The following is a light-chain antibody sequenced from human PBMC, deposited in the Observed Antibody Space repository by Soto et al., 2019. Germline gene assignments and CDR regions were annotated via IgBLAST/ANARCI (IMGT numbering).Light chain of an antibody. J-gene: IGKJ1*01. V-gene: IGKV3-20*01. CDR1: QTVKNNY. CDR2: GSS. CDR3: QQCGSSPPT. Sequence: VLTQSPGTLSLSPGERATLSCRASQTVKNNYLGWYQQKPGHPPRLLIYGSSGRAAGIPDRFSVSGSGTDFTLTISRLEPEDFAVYYCQQCGSSPPTFGQGTKVEV.